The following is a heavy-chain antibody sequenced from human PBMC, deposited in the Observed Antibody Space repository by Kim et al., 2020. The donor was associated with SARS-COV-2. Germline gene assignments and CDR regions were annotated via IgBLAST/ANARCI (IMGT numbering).Heavy chain of an antibody. Sequence: DSVKGRFTISRDNSKNTLYLQMNSLRAEDTAVYYCAKGKYCSSTSCSLDYWGQGTLVTVSS. J-gene: IGHJ4*02. CDR3: AKGKYCSSTSCSLDY. D-gene: IGHD2-2*01. V-gene: IGHV3-23*01.